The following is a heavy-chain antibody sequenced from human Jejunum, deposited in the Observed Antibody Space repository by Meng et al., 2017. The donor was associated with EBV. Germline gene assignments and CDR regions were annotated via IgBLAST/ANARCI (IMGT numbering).Heavy chain of an antibody. CDR2: TNEDGRIT. V-gene: IGHV3-74*01. D-gene: IGHD6-25*01. CDR3: SRDLAGSDDD. J-gene: IGHJ4*02. Sequence: EVQRVESGGAFVSPGGSLILSCAASGFIFSSYGMHWVRQAPGQGLVWVSRTNEDGRITNYADSVKGRFTISRDNTKNTLYLQMNSLRAEDTAVYFCSRDLAGSDDDWGQGTLVTVSS. CDR1: GFIFSSYG.